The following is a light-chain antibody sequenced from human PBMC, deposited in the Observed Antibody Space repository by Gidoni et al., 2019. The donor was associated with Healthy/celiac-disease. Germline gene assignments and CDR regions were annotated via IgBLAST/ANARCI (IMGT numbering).Light chain of an antibody. J-gene: IGKJ1*01. CDR1: PSVLYSSNNENY. Sequence: DIVMTQSPDSLAVSLGERATINCKSSPSVLYSSNNENYLAWYQQKPGQPPKLLIYCASTRASGVPDRFSGSGSGTDFTLTISSLQAGDLAVYYCQQYYTNPRTFGQGTKVEIK. CDR2: CAS. CDR3: QQYYTNPRT. V-gene: IGKV4-1*01.